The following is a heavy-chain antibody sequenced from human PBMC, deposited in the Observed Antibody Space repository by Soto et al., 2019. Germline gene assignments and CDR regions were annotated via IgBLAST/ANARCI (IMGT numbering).Heavy chain of an antibody. CDR2: VYTSETT. J-gene: IGHJ6*02. D-gene: IGHD6-13*01. CDR1: GGSMSGYY. Sequence: QVQLQESGPGLVKPSETLSLTCTVSGGSMSGYYWSWIRQSAGKGLEWIGRVYTSETTYYNPSLKSRVNMSLGTSKNQFTLNLYSLTAADTAVYYCAGNIAAAGRWYYGMDVWGQGTTVTVSS. V-gene: IGHV4-4*07. CDR3: AGNIAAAGRWYYGMDV.